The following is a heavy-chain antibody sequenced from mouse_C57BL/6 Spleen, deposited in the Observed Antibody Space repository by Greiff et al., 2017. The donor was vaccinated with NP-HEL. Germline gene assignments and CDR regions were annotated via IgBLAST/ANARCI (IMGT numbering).Heavy chain of an antibody. Sequence: KLVESEGGLVQPGSSMKLSCTASGFTFSDYYMAWVRQVPEKGLEWVANINYDGSSTYYLASLKSRFIISRDNAKNILYLQMSSLKSEDTATYYCARDLNWDGHAMDYWGQGTSVTVSS. J-gene: IGHJ4*01. V-gene: IGHV5-16*01. CDR1: GFTFSDYY. D-gene: IGHD4-1*01. CDR2: INYDGSST. CDR3: ARDLNWDGHAMDY.